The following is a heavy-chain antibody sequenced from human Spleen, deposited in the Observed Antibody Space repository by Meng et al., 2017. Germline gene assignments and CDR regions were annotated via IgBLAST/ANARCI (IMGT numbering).Heavy chain of an antibody. CDR2: INHSGST. D-gene: IGHD4-11*01. V-gene: IGHV4-34*01. CDR3: ARGPTTMAHDFDY. Sequence: SETLSLTCVVSGGSFSDYYWSWIRQPPGQGLEWIGEINHSGSTNYNPSLESRATISVATSQNNLSPKLSSVTAADSAVYYCARGPTTMAHDFDYWGQGTLVTVSS. J-gene: IGHJ4*02. CDR1: GGSFSDYY.